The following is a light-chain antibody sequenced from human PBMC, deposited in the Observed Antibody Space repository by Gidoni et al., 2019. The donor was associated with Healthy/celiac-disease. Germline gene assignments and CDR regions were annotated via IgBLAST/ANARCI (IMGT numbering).Light chain of an antibody. CDR3: QQRTGD. V-gene: IGKV3-11*01. CDR2: DAS. J-gene: IGKJ3*01. CDR1: QSVSSY. Sequence: EIVLTQSPATLSLSPGERATLSCRASQSVSSYLAWYQQKPGQAPRLLIYDASNRATGIPARFSGSGSGTDFTLTISSLEPEDFAVYYCQQRTGDFXPXTKVDIK.